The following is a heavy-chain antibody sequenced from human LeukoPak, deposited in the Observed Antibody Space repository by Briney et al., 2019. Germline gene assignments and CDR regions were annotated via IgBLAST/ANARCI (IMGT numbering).Heavy chain of an antibody. J-gene: IGHJ1*01. CDR1: GFTFSSYT. V-gene: IGHV3-30-3*01. CDR2: ISYDVINK. Sequence: GGSLRLSCAASGFTFSSYTLHWVRQAPGKRLEWVAVISYDVINKYYADSVKGRFTISRDNSKNTLYLQMNSLRAEDTAVYYCAREFAVTSPYLQHWGQGTLVTVSS. CDR3: AREFAVTSPYLQH. D-gene: IGHD4-17*01.